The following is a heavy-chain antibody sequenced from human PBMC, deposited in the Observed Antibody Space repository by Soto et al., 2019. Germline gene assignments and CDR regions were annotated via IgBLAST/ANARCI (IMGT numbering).Heavy chain of an antibody. J-gene: IGHJ4*02. CDR3: ARDPGYSYGYN. CDR1: GYTFASYA. Sequence: ASVKVSCKASGYTFASYAISWMRQAPGQGLEWMGWINAYNGNTKYAQKFQGRVTITTDTSASTAYMELSSLRSEDTAVYYCARDPGYSYGYNWGQGTLVTVSS. D-gene: IGHD5-18*01. CDR2: INAYNGNT. V-gene: IGHV1-18*01.